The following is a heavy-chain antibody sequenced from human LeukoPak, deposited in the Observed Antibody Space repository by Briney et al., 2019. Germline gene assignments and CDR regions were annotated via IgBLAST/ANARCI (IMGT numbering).Heavy chain of an antibody. CDR1: GGSISSYY. V-gene: IGHV4-59*08. J-gene: IGHJ4*02. CDR3: ARLATGLAATFDY. Sequence: SETLSLTCTVSGGSISSYYWSWIRQPPGKGLEWIGYIYYSGSTNYNPSLKSRVTISVDTSKNQFSLKLSSVTAADTAVYYCARLATGLAATFDYWGQGTLVTVSS. D-gene: IGHD6-13*01. CDR2: IYYSGST.